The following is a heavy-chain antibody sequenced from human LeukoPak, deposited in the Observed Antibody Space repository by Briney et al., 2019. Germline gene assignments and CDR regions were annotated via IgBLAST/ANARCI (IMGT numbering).Heavy chain of an antibody. CDR2: IRGTGGTT. J-gene: IGHJ3*01. V-gene: IGHV3-23*01. CDR3: GKDPNGDYVGAFDF. CDR1: GFTFSDYA. D-gene: IGHD4-17*01. Sequence: GGSLRLSCAASGFTFSDYALIWVRQAPGKRLEWISAIRGTGGTTYYADSVKGRCTISRDNSGNTVYLQMNSLRAEDTALYFCGKDPNGDYVGAFDFWGPGTMVTVSS.